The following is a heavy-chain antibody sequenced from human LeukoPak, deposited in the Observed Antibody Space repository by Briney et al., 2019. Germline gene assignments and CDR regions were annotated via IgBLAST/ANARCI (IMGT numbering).Heavy chain of an antibody. Sequence: PGGSLRLSCAASGFSFSSYWMHWVRQAPGKGLVWVSRINGDGSRTYYADSVKGRFTISKDNARNSLYLQMNDLRGEDTAIYYCARDAGNSGYGCDLWGQGTLVTVSS. CDR3: ARDAGNSGYGCDL. CDR2: INGDGSRT. V-gene: IGHV3-74*01. CDR1: GFSFSSYW. D-gene: IGHD5-12*01. J-gene: IGHJ5*02.